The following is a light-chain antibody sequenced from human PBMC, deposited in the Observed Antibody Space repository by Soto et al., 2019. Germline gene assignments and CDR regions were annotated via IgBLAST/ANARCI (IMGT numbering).Light chain of an antibody. V-gene: IGKV3-15*01. J-gene: IGKJ2*01. CDR3: QQCNNWPPMYP. Sequence: EIVMTQSPATLSVSPGERATLSCRASQSVSSNLAWYQQKPGQAPRLLIYGASTRATGEPARFSCSGSRAEFTLTISSLQSEDFAVYYFQQCNNWPPMYPFGQGTKLEIK. CDR2: GAS. CDR1: QSVSSN.